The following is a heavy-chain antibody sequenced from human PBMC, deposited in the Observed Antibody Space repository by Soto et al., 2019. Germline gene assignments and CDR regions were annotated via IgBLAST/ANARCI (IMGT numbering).Heavy chain of an antibody. J-gene: IGHJ6*02. CDR1: GESFNGYY. CDR2: INHSGST. D-gene: IGHD3-10*01. CDR3: ARAVLLVRPGSYGMDV. V-gene: IGHV4-34*01. Sequence: SETLSVTCAVYGESFNGYYWIWISQPPGKGLEWIGEINHSGSTNYNPSLKSRVTISVDTSKNQFSLKLSSVAAADTAVYYCARAVLLVRPGSYGMDVWGQGTTVTVSS.